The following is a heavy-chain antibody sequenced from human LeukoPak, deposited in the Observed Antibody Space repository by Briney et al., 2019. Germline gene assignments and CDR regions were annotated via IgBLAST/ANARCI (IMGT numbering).Heavy chain of an antibody. D-gene: IGHD6-6*01. J-gene: IGHJ4*02. Sequence: PGGSLRLSCVASGFTFSSYAMSWVRQAPGKGQEWVSAISGSGDSTYYADSVKGRFTISRVNSMNTLFLQMNSLRAEDTAVYYCANSYTSSSRTPFDCWGQGTLVTVSS. V-gene: IGHV3-23*01. CDR3: ANSYTSSSRTPFDC. CDR2: ISGSGDST. CDR1: GFTFSSYA.